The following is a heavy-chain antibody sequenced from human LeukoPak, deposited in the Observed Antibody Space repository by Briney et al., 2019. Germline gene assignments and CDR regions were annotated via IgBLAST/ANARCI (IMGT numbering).Heavy chain of an antibody. CDR3: ARGITMIQI. CDR1: GDSINSRY. Sequence: SETLSLTCTVSGDSINSRYWSWIRQPSGKGLEWIGRIYSSGSTDYNPSLKSRVSMSADTSKNQFYLKLASVTAADTAVYYCARGITMIQIWGQGTLVTVSS. D-gene: IGHD3-22*01. CDR2: IYSSGST. J-gene: IGHJ4*02. V-gene: IGHV4-4*07.